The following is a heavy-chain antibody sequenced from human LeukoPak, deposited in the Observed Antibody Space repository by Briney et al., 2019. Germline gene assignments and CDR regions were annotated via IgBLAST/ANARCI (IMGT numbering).Heavy chain of an antibody. J-gene: IGHJ6*03. D-gene: IGHD1-26*01. V-gene: IGHV4-59*01. CDR2: IYYSGST. CDR3: ARGGRVYYYYMDV. Sequence: PSETLSLTCTVSGGSISNYYWSWIRQPPGKGLEWIGFIYYSGSTNYNPSLKSRVTISVDTSKNQFSLKLSSVTAADTAVYYCARGGRVYYYYMDVWGKGTTVTISS. CDR1: GGSISNYY.